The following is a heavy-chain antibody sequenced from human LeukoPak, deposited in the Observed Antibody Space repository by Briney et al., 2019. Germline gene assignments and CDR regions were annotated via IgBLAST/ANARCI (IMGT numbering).Heavy chain of an antibody. D-gene: IGHD6-19*01. CDR1: GFTFDDYG. V-gene: IGHV3-21*01. J-gene: IGHJ4*02. CDR2: ISSSSSYI. CDR3: ARDWDSSGPYYFDY. Sequence: GGSLRLPCAASGFTFDDYGMTWVRQAPGRGLEWVSSISSSSSYIYYADSVKGRFTISRDNAKNSLYLQMNSLRAEDTAVYYCARDWDSSGPYYFDYWGQGTLVTVSS.